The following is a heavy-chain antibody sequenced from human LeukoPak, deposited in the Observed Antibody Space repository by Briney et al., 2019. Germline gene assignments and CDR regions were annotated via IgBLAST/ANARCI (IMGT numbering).Heavy chain of an antibody. CDR3: IPPAAGLRRTISTEYFQH. Sequence: GGSLRLSCAAAGLTFSSYEMYWVRQAPGKGREWVSYISGSGEPIYYADSVKGRFTISRDNANKSLYLHMSSLRVEDTAIYYCIPPAAGLRRTISTEYFQHWGQGALVTVSS. D-gene: IGHD6-13*01. J-gene: IGHJ1*01. CDR2: ISGSGEPI. CDR1: GLTFSSYE. V-gene: IGHV3-48*03.